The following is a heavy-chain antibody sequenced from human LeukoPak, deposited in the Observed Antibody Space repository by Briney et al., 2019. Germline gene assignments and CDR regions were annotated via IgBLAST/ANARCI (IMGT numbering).Heavy chain of an antibody. CDR2: IDPSDSYT. V-gene: IGHV5-10-1*01. CDR1: GYTFTGYY. Sequence: ASVKVSCKASGYTFTGYYMHWVRQMPGKGLEWMGRIDPSDSYTNYSPSFQGHVTISADKSISTAYLQWSSLKASDTAIYYCARYSGYDSCDYWGQGTLVTVSS. CDR3: ARYSGYDSCDY. J-gene: IGHJ4*02. D-gene: IGHD5-12*01.